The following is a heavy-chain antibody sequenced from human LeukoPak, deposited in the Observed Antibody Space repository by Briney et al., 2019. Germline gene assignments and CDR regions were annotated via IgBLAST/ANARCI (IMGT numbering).Heavy chain of an antibody. CDR2: ISSSSSYI. J-gene: IGHJ4*02. V-gene: IGHV3-21*01. CDR3: ATSPFGGYCSSTSCYSYY. Sequence: GGSLRLSCAASGFTFSSYSMSWVRQAPGKGLEWVSSISSSSSYIYYADSVKGRFTISRDNAKNSLYLQMNSLRAEDTAVYYCATSPFGGYCSSTSCYSYYWGQGTLVTVSS. D-gene: IGHD2-2*02. CDR1: GFTFSSYS.